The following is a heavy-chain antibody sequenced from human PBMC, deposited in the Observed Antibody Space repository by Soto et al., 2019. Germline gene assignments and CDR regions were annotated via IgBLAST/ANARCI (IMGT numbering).Heavy chain of an antibody. D-gene: IGHD3-16*02. V-gene: IGHV1-69*11. CDR1: GGTFSSSG. CDR3: ARSPQPRYTADPYAVDV. J-gene: IGHJ6*02. CDR2: IVPSLDTT. Sequence: QVHLVQSGTEVKKPGSSVKVSCKASGGTFSSSGFSWVRQAPGQGLEWMGMIVPSLDTTNYAQKFQARVTITADEVTSTAYRELRSLRSEDTAVYYCARSPQPRYTADPYAVDVWGQGTRVIVSS.